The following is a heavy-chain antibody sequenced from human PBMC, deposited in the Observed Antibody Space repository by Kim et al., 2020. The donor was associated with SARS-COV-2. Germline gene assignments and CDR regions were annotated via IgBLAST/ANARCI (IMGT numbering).Heavy chain of an antibody. V-gene: IGHV1-2*02. Sequence: AQKFQGRVTMTRDTSISTAYMELSRLRSDDTAVYYCARDLNYYGSGSYDYWGQGTLVTVSS. D-gene: IGHD3-10*01. CDR3: ARDLNYYGSGSYDY. J-gene: IGHJ4*02.